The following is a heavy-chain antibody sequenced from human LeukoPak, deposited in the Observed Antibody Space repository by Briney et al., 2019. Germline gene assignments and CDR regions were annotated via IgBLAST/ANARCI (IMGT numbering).Heavy chain of an antibody. Sequence: ASVKVSCKASGYTFTSYYMRWVRQAPGQGLEWMGIINPSGGNTSYAQKLQGRVTMTTDTSTSTAYMELRSLRSDDTAVYYCARGYELRYFDWLSNNWFDPWGQGTLVTVSS. V-gene: IGHV1-46*01. CDR2: INPSGGNT. CDR3: ARGYELRYFDWLSNNWFDP. J-gene: IGHJ5*02. D-gene: IGHD3-9*01. CDR1: GYTFTSYY.